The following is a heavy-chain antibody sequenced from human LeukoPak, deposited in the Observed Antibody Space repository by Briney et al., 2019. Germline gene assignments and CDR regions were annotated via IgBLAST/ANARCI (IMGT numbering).Heavy chain of an antibody. Sequence: SQTLSLTCTVSGGSISSGGYYWSWIRQHPGKGLEWIGYIYYSGSTNYNPSLKSRVTISVDTSKNQFSLKLSSVTAADTAVYYCAREGDPSYYYDSSGYYYVGAFDIWGQGTMVTVSS. CDR2: IYYSGST. D-gene: IGHD3-22*01. J-gene: IGHJ3*02. CDR1: GGSISSGGYY. V-gene: IGHV4-31*03. CDR3: AREGDPSYYYDSSGYYYVGAFDI.